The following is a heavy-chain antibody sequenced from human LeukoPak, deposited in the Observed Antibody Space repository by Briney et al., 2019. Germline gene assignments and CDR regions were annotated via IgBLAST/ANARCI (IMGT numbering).Heavy chain of an antibody. D-gene: IGHD6-19*01. CDR2: ISWNSGSI. CDR3: AKDGPVAGTSWYFDL. V-gene: IGHV3-9*01. Sequence: GGSLRLSCAASGFTFNNYAMTWVRQAPGKGLEWVSGISWNSGSIGYADSVKGRFTISRDNAKNSLYLQMNSLRAEDTALYYCAKDGPVAGTSWYFDLWGRGTLVTVSS. CDR1: GFTFNNYA. J-gene: IGHJ2*01.